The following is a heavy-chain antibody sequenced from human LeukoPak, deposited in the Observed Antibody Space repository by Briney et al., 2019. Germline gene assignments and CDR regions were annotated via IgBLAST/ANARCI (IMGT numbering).Heavy chain of an antibody. CDR2: INPNSGGT. D-gene: IGHD3-10*01. J-gene: IGHJ4*02. Sequence: ASVKVSCKASGYTFTGYYMHWVRQAPGQGLEWMGWINPNSGGTNYAQKFQGRVTMTRDTSISTAYMELSRLRSDDTAVYYCARALLVREPRKGPFRYWGQGTLVTVSS. CDR3: ARALLVREPRKGPFRY. CDR1: GYTFTGYY. V-gene: IGHV1-2*02.